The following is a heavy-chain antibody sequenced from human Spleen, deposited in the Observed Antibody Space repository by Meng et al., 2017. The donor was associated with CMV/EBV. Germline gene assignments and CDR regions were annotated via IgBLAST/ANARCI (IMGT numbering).Heavy chain of an antibody. CDR3: ARKGLIPYYYAMDV. CDR1: GFTFSSYA. CDR2: ISGSGGST. D-gene: IGHD3-16*01. J-gene: IGHJ6*02. V-gene: IGHV3-23*01. Sequence: GGSLRLSCAASGFTFSSYAMSWVRQAPGKGLEWVSAISGSGGSTYYADSVKGRFTVSRDNSKNTLYLQMNSLRVEDTAVYYCARKGLIPYYYAMDVWGQGTMVTVSS.